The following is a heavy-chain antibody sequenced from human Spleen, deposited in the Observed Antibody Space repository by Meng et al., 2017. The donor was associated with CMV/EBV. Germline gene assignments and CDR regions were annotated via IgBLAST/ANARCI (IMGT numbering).Heavy chain of an antibody. Sequence: GESLKISCAASGFTFSNAWMSWVRQAPGKGLEWVGRIKSKTDGGTTDYAAPVKGRFTISRDDSKNTLYLQMNSLKTEDTAVYYCARDKGSLAIVAAAGIDYWGQGTLVTVSS. CDR3: ARDKGSLAIVAAAGIDY. CDR1: GFTFSNAW. CDR2: IKSKTDGGTT. D-gene: IGHD6-13*01. J-gene: IGHJ4*02. V-gene: IGHV3-15*01.